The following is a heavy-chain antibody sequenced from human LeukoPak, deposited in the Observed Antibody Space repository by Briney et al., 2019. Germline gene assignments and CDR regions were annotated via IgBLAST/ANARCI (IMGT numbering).Heavy chain of an antibody. Sequence: PGGSLRLSCAASGFTFSSYAMSWVRQAPGKGLEWVSAISGSGGSTYYADSVKGRFTISRDNSKNTLYLQMNSLRADDTAVYYCAKGHGDYEYYFDYWGQGTLVTVSS. J-gene: IGHJ4*02. CDR2: ISGSGGST. D-gene: IGHD4-17*01. CDR3: AKGHGDYEYYFDY. CDR1: GFTFSSYA. V-gene: IGHV3-23*01.